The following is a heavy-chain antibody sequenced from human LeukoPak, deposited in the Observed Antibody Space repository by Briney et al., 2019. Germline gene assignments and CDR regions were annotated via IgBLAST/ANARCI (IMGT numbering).Heavy chain of an antibody. V-gene: IGHV3-21*01. CDR3: ARDLRGGSYDGGDFYYYYGMDV. J-gene: IGHJ6*02. D-gene: IGHD2-21*01. CDR2: ISGSSSYI. Sequence: GGSLRLSCAASGIIFSSHSMNWVPQAPGKGLGWVSSISGSSSYIYYADSVKGRFTLFRDNAKHSLYLHMISLRAEDRAVYYCARDLRGGSYDGGDFYYYYGMDVWGQGTTVTVAS. CDR1: GIIFSSHS.